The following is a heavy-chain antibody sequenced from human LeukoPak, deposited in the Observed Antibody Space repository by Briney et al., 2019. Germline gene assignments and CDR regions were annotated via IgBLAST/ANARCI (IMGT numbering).Heavy chain of an antibody. J-gene: IGHJ6*03. CDR3: ARQGRTWLPTAYYYYMDV. V-gene: IGHV4-59*08. CDR1: GGSISSYY. CDR2: IYYSGST. Sequence: SETLSLTCTVSGGSISSYYWSWIRQPPGKGLEWIGYIYYSGSTNYNPSLKSRVTISVDTSKNQFSLKLSSVTAADTAVYYCARQGRTWLPTAYYYYMDVWGKGTTVTVSS. D-gene: IGHD6-19*01.